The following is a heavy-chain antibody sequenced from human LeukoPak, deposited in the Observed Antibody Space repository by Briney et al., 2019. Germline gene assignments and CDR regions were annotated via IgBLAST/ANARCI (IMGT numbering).Heavy chain of an antibody. CDR1: GFTFSDYY. D-gene: IGHD3-3*01. J-gene: IGHJ3*02. CDR3: ARQNDYAFDI. Sequence: GGSLRLSCAVSGFTFSDYYMSWVRQAPGKGLEWVSDIYSGGTTYYADSVKGRFTISRDNSKNTLYLQMNSLRAEDTAVYSCARQNDYAFDIWGQGTMVTVSS. V-gene: IGHV3-66*04. CDR2: IYSGGTT.